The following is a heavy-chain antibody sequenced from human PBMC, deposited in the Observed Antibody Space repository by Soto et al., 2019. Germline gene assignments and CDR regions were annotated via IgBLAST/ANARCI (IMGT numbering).Heavy chain of an antibody. J-gene: IGHJ6*02. Sequence: GSLRLSCAASGFTVSSNYMSWVRQAPGKGLEWVSVIYSGGSTYYADSVKGRFTISRDNSKNTLYLQMNSLRAEDTAVYYCACMVRGVINSMDVWGQGTTVTVS. CDR2: IYSGGST. V-gene: IGHV3-53*01. CDR3: ACMVRGVINSMDV. CDR1: GFTVSSNY. D-gene: IGHD3-10*01.